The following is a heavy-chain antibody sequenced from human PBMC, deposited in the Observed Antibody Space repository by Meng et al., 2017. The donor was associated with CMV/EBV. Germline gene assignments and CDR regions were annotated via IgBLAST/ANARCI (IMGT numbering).Heavy chain of an antibody. Sequence: GESLKISCAASGFTFSSYGMHWVRQAPGKGLEWVAFIRYDGSNKYYADSVKGRFTISRDKSKNSLYLQMNSLRTEDTALYYCAKDISYGGNGPFDYWGQGTLVTVSS. J-gene: IGHJ4*02. V-gene: IGHV3-30*02. CDR1: GFTFSSYG. D-gene: IGHD4-23*01. CDR3: AKDISYGGNGPFDY. CDR2: IRYDGSNK.